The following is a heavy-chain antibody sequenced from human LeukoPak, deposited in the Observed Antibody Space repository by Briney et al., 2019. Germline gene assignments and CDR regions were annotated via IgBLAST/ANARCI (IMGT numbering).Heavy chain of an antibody. J-gene: IGHJ4*02. CDR1: GFTFSTYD. V-gene: IGHV3-21*01. CDR2: ITSTSSYI. D-gene: IGHD6-19*01. Sequence: GRSLRLSCAASGFTFSTYDMNWVPQAPGKGLEWVSSITSTSSYIYYADSVRGRLTISRDNVKNLLFLQMNSLRAEDTAVYYCARYVGPNIALAGSDYWGQGTLVTVSS. CDR3: ARYVGPNIALAGSDY.